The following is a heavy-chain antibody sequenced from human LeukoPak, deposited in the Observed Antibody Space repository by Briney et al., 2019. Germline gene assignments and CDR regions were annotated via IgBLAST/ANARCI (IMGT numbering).Heavy chain of an antibody. CDR1: GYPFTGYY. J-gene: IGHJ4*02. CDR3: ARVLEWELLRD. Sequence: EASVKVSCKAFGYPFTGYYLHWVRQAPGQGLEWMGWINPDSGGTNYAQKFQGRVTMTRDTSISTAYMELSSLRSDDTAVYYCARVLEWELLRDWGQGILVTVSS. V-gene: IGHV1-2*02. D-gene: IGHD1-26*01. CDR2: INPDSGGT.